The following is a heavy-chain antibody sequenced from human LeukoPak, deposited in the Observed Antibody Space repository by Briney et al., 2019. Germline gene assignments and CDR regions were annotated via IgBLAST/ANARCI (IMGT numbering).Heavy chain of an antibody. D-gene: IGHD2-15*01. CDR1: GGTFSSCA. V-gene: IGHV1-69*13. Sequence: SVKVSCKASGGTFSSCAIGWVRQAPGQGLEWMGGIIPIFGTANYAQKFQGRVTITADESTSTAYMELSSLRSEDTAVYYCASSGSYCSGGSCYPYYYYYYMDVWGKGTTVTISS. J-gene: IGHJ6*03. CDR3: ASSGSYCSGGSCYPYYYYYYMDV. CDR2: IIPIFGTA.